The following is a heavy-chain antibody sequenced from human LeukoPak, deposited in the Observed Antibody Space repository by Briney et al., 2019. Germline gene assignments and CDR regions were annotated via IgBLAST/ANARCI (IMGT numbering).Heavy chain of an antibody. CDR1: GFTVSSNY. CDR2: IYSGGST. CDR3: ARNLIAAAGPFDY. V-gene: IGHV3-66*01. J-gene: IGHJ4*02. Sequence: PGGSLRLYCAASGFTVSSNYMSWVRQAPGKGLEWVSVIYSGGSTYYADSVKGRFTISRDNSKNTLYLQMNSLRAEDTAVYYCARNLIAAAGPFDYWGQGTLVTVSS. D-gene: IGHD6-13*01.